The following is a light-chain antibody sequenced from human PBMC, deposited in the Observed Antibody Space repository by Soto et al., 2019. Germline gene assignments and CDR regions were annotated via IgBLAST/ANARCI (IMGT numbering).Light chain of an antibody. CDR2: KND. J-gene: IGLJ2*01. Sequence: QSVLTQPPSASGTPGQRVTISFSGSSSNIGSNSVYWYQQLPGTAPKLLIYKNDQRPSGAPDRFSGSKSGTSASLAISGLRSEDEVDYYCAAWDGSLSGVVFGGGTKLTVL. CDR3: AAWDGSLSGVV. V-gene: IGLV1-47*01. CDR1: SSNIGSNS.